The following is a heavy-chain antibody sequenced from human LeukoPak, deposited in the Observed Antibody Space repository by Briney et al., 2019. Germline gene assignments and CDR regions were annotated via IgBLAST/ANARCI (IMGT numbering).Heavy chain of an antibody. D-gene: IGHD3-10*01. J-gene: IGHJ2*01. V-gene: IGHV4-34*01. Sequence: PSETLSLTCTVSGGSISGQYWSWIRQPPGKGLEWIGEINHSGSTNYNPSLKSRVTISVDTSKNQFSLKLSSVTAADTAVYFCARVYYGRTYDYWYFDLWGRGTLVTVSS. CDR1: GGSISGQY. CDR3: ARVYYGRTYDYWYFDL. CDR2: INHSGST.